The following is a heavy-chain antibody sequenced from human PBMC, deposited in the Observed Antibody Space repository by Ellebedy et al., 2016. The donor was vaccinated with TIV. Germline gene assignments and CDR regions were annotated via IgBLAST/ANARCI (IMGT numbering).Heavy chain of an antibody. CDR1: GFTFGDYA. CDR3: TTDRDSSGWYPAFDI. D-gene: IGHD6-19*01. J-gene: IGHJ3*02. Sequence: GGSLRLSCTASGFTFGDYAMSWFRQAPGKGLEWVGFIRSKAYGGTTEYAASVKGRFTISRDDSKSIAYLQMNSLKTEDTTVYYCTTDRDSSGWYPAFDIWGQGTMVTVSS. CDR2: IRSKAYGGTT. V-gene: IGHV3-49*03.